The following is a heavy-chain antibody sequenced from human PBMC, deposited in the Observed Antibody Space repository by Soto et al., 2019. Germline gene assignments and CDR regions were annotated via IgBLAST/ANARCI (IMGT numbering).Heavy chain of an antibody. CDR2: IWYDGSNK. J-gene: IGHJ4*02. Sequence: GGSLRLSCAASGFTFSSYGMHWVRQAPGKGLEWVAVIWYDGSNKYYADSVKGRFTISRDNSKNTLYLQMNSLRAEDTAVYYCARDIAAAGTQFDYWGQGTLVTVSS. V-gene: IGHV3-33*01. CDR3: ARDIAAAGTQFDY. D-gene: IGHD6-13*01. CDR1: GFTFSSYG.